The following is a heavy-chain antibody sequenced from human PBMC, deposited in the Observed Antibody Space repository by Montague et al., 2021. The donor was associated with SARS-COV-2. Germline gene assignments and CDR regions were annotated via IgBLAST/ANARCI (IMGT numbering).Heavy chain of an antibody. Sequence: SETLSLTCSVSGASIKSNMFYWGWIRQSPGRGLEWIGSMFYTGSTDYSPSLKSRVTMSVDSAKNQLSLKMTSVTAADTGVYYCARQRAHSSYGASGHSVEHWGQGILVSVS. D-gene: IGHD4/OR15-4a*01. CDR3: ARQRAHSSYGASGHSVEH. J-gene: IGHJ4*02. CDR2: MFYTGST. V-gene: IGHV4-39*01. CDR1: GASIKSNMFY.